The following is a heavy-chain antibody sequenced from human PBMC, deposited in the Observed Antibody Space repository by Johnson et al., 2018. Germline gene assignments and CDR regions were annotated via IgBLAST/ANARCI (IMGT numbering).Heavy chain of an antibody. D-gene: IGHD1-26*01. Sequence: VQLVESGGGLVQPGGSLRLSCAASGFSFSSYSMNWVRQAPGKGLEWVSYISSSSSSIYYAASVKGRLTISRDNAKNSLYLQMNSLRDEDTAVYYCARDRPILGVSTNYYGIDVWGQGTTVTVSS. J-gene: IGHJ6*02. CDR2: ISSSSSSI. V-gene: IGHV3-48*02. CDR1: GFSFSSYS. CDR3: ARDRPILGVSTNYYGIDV.